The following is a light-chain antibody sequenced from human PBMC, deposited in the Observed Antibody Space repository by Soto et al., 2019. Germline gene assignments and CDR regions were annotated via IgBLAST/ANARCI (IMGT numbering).Light chain of an antibody. CDR2: DVS. Sequence: QSALTQPASVSGSPGQSITISCTGTSSDVGGYNYVSWYQQHPGKAPKLMIYDVSNRPSGVSNRFSGSKSGNTASLTISGLXXXXEADYYCSSYTSSLVVFGGGTKLTVL. J-gene: IGLJ2*01. CDR1: SSDVGGYNY. CDR3: SSYTSSLVV. V-gene: IGLV2-14*01.